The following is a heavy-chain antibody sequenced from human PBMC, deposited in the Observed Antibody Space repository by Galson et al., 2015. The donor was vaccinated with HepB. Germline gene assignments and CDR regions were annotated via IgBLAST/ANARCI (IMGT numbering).Heavy chain of an antibody. CDR3: AKDVERWFGEFLADY. Sequence: SLRLSCAASGFTFDDYAMHWVRQAPGKGLEWVSGISWNSGSIGYADSVKGRFTISRDNAKNSLYLQMNSLRAEDTALYYCAKDVERWFGEFLADYWGQGTLVTVSS. D-gene: IGHD3-10*01. CDR1: GFTFDDYA. V-gene: IGHV3-9*01. J-gene: IGHJ4*02. CDR2: ISWNSGSI.